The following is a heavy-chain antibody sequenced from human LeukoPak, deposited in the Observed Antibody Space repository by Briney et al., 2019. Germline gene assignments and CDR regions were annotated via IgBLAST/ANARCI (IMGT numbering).Heavy chain of an antibody. CDR1: GFTFSSYG. Sequence: GXSLRLSCAASGFTFSSYGMHWVRQAPGKGLEWVAVIWYDGSNKYYADSVKGRFTISRNNSKNTLYLQMNGLRAEDTAVYYCAKDYIGYSYGIFDYWGQGTLVTVSS. J-gene: IGHJ4*02. CDR2: IWYDGSNK. D-gene: IGHD5-18*01. V-gene: IGHV3-33*06. CDR3: AKDYIGYSYGIFDY.